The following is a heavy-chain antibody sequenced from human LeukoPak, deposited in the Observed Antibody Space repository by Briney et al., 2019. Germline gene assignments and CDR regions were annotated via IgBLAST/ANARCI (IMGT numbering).Heavy chain of an antibody. CDR3: ARAQYCGGDCYWSFDY. CDR2: ISGSSTTI. CDR1: GLIISNYN. D-gene: IGHD2-21*02. J-gene: IGHJ4*02. V-gene: IGHV3-48*02. Sequence: PGGSLRLSCAASGLIISNYNMNWVRQAPGKGLEWVSYISGSSTTIYYADSVKGRFTISRDNAKNSLYLQMNSLRDEDTAVYYCARAQYCGGDCYWSFDYWGQGTLVTVSS.